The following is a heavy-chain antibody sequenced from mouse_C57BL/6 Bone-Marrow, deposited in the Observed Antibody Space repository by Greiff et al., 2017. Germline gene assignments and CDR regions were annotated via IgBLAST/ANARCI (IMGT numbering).Heavy chain of an antibody. Sequence: QVQLQQSGAELVRPGTSVKMSCKASGYTFTNYWIGWAKQRPGHGLEWIGDIYPGGGYTNYNEKFKGKATLTADKSSRTAYMQFSSLTSEDSAIDYCAIWGGNYGIFAYWGQGTLVTVSA. D-gene: IGHD2-1*01. CDR3: AIWGGNYGIFAY. CDR1: GYTFTNYW. V-gene: IGHV1-63*01. J-gene: IGHJ3*01. CDR2: IYPGGGYT.